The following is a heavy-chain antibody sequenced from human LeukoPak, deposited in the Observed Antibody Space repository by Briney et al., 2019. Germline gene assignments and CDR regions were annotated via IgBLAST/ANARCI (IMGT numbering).Heavy chain of an antibody. CDR1: GFTFDDYA. Sequence: PGRSLRLSCAASGFTFDDYAMHWVRQAPGRGLQWVSGISWNGVTIGYADSVKGRFTISRDNAKNSLYLQMNSLGPEDTALYYCAKDKRRAALGPGFGPWGQGTLVTVSS. J-gene: IGHJ5*02. D-gene: IGHD6-25*01. CDR2: ISWNGVTI. CDR3: AKDKRRAALGPGFGP. V-gene: IGHV3-9*01.